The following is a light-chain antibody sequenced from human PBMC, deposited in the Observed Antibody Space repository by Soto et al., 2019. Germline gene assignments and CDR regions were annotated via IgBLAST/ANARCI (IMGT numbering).Light chain of an antibody. CDR1: TSNVGSNL. CDR2: NDY. CDR3: AAWDDSLNGLYV. Sequence: QSVLAQPPSASGTPGQRVTISCSGSTSNVGSNLASWYQQLPGSAPKLLIYNDYERPSGVPDRFSGSKSGTSASLAISGLQSEDEADYYCAAWDDSLNGLYVFGTGTKLTVL. V-gene: IGLV1-44*01. J-gene: IGLJ1*01.